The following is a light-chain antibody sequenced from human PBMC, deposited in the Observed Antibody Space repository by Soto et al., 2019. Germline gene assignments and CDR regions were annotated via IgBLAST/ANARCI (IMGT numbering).Light chain of an antibody. J-gene: IGKJ4*01. CDR1: QSVSSY. V-gene: IGKV3-15*01. Sequence: EIVMTQSPATLSVSPGDRATISCRASQSVSSYLAWYQQKPGQAPRLLICCASTRDTGIPARFSGSGSGTEFTLTISSLQSEDFSVYYCQQHNNWPPLTFGGGTKVEIK. CDR3: QQHNNWPPLT. CDR2: CAS.